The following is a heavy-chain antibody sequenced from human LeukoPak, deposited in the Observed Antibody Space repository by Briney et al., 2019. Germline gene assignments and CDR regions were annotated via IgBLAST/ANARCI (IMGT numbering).Heavy chain of an antibody. CDR2: FDPEDGET. Sequence: GASVKLSCKVSGYTITELSMHWVRQAPGKGLEWMGGFDPEDGETIYAQKFQGRVTMTEDTSTDAAYMELSSLRSEETAVYYCATILYSGSYYVAAFDIWGQGTMVTVSS. D-gene: IGHD1-26*01. CDR3: ATILYSGSYYVAAFDI. V-gene: IGHV1-24*01. CDR1: GYTITELS. J-gene: IGHJ3*02.